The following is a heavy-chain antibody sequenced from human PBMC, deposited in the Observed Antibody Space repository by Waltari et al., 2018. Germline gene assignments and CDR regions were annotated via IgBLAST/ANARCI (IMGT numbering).Heavy chain of an antibody. Sequence: QLQLQESGPGLVKPSETLSLTCTVSGGSISSSSYYWGWLRQPPGKGLEWIGSIYYSGSTYYNPSLKSRVTISVDTSKNQFSLKLSSVTAADTAVYYCARQGPYDSSGIWGYWGQGTLVTVSS. CDR1: GGSISSSSYY. CDR2: IYYSGST. CDR3: ARQGPYDSSGIWGY. J-gene: IGHJ4*02. D-gene: IGHD3-22*01. V-gene: IGHV4-39*01.